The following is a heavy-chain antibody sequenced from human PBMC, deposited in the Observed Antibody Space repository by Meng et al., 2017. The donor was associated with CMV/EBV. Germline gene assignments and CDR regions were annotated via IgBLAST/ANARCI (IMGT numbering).Heavy chain of an antibody. V-gene: IGHV3-49*04. D-gene: IGHD3-3*01. Sequence: GGSLRLSCTASGFTFGDYTMNWVRPAPGKGLEWVGFIRSKAYGGTTKYAASVKGRFTISRDDSKSIAYLQMNSLKTEDTAVYYCTREYYDFWSGYGWADYWGQGTLVTVSS. J-gene: IGHJ4*02. CDR3: TREYYDFWSGYGWADY. CDR2: IRSKAYGGTT. CDR1: GFTFGDYT.